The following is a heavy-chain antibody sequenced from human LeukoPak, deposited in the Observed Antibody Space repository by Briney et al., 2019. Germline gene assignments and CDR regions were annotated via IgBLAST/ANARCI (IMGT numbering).Heavy chain of an antibody. CDR2: MNPNSGNT. Sequence: ASVKVSCKASGYTFTSYDINWVRQATGQGLEWMGWMNPNSGNTGYAQKFQGRVTITRNTSISTAYMELSSLRSEDTAVYYCATGGKDNNYDDYYYYYMDVWGKGTTVTVSS. V-gene: IGHV1-8*03. CDR3: ATGGKDNNYDDYYYYYMDV. J-gene: IGHJ6*03. CDR1: GYTFTSYD. D-gene: IGHD4-11*01.